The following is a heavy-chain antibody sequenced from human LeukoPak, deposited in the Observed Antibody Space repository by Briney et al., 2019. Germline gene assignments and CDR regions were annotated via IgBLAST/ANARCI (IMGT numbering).Heavy chain of an antibody. Sequence: SETLSLTCTVSGGSISGYYWTWIRQPPGKGLEWIGYIYSSGSTNCNPSLGSRVTISVDTSKNQFSLKLTSVTAADTAVYYCAKTVRQWLANDAFAIWGQGTMVTVSS. J-gene: IGHJ3*02. CDR2: IYSSGST. D-gene: IGHD6-19*01. CDR3: AKTVRQWLANDAFAI. CDR1: GGSISGYY. V-gene: IGHV4-59*01.